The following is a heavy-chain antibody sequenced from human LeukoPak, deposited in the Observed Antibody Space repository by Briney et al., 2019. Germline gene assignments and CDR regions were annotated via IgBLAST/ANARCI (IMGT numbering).Heavy chain of an antibody. CDR3: ARDQLTMIVVVTGFDY. CDR2: ISYDGSNK. V-gene: IGHV3-30*04. D-gene: IGHD3-22*01. Sequence: GGSLRLSCAASGFTFSSYAMHWVRQAPGKGLEWVAVISYDGSNKYYADSVKGQFTISRDNSKNTLYLQMNSLRAEDTAVYYCARDQLTMIVVVTGFDYWGQGTLVTVSS. CDR1: GFTFSSYA. J-gene: IGHJ4*02.